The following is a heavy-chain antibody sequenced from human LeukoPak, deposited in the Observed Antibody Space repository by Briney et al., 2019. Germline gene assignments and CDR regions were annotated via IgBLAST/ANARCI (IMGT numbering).Heavy chain of an antibody. Sequence: GGSLRLSCAASGFTFSNYAMSWVRQAPGKGLDWFSDISGSGGSTYYADSVKGRFTISRDNSKDTLYLQMNSLRAEDTAVYYCARDRSSSWYALGYWGQGTLVTVSS. CDR3: ARDRSSSWYALGY. J-gene: IGHJ4*02. D-gene: IGHD6-13*01. CDR1: GFTFSNYA. V-gene: IGHV3-23*01. CDR2: ISGSGGST.